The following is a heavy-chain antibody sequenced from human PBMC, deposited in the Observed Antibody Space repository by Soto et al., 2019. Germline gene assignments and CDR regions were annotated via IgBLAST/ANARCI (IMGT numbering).Heavy chain of an antibody. D-gene: IGHD3-10*01. V-gene: IGHV4-59*08. CDR1: GGSISRYC. J-gene: IGHJ6*03. CDR3: ARILWFGELTSYYSMDV. CDR2: IYYSGST. Sequence: SETRSVTCTGSGGSISRYCGSWIRQPPGKGLEWIGYIYYSGSTNYNPSLKSRVTISVDTSKNQFSLKLSSVTAADTAVYYCARILWFGELTSYYSMDVWGKGTTVT.